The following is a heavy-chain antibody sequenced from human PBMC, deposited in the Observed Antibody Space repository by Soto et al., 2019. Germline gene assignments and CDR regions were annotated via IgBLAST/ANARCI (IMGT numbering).Heavy chain of an antibody. J-gene: IGHJ4*02. Sequence: GGSLRLSCAASGFTFSSYAMSWVRQAPGKGLEWVSAISGSGGSTYYADSVKGRFTISRDNSKNTLYLQMNSLRAEDTAVYYCARIGFLEWLSYFDYWGQGTLVTVS. CDR1: GFTFSSYA. CDR3: ARIGFLEWLSYFDY. CDR2: ISGSGGST. V-gene: IGHV3-23*01. D-gene: IGHD3-3*02.